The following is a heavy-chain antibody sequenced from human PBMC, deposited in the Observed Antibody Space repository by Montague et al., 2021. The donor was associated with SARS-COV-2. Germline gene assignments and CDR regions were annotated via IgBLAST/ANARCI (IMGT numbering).Heavy chain of an antibody. CDR2: ISSSSSYI. V-gene: IGHV3-21*01. J-gene: IGHJ6*03. CDR1: GFTFSIYS. D-gene: IGHD3-10*01. CDR3: ARDCYGSGACYYYYMDV. Sequence: SLRLSCAASGFTFSIYSMNWVRQAPGKGLEWVSSISSSSSYIYYXDSVKGRFTISRDNAKNSLYLQMNSLRAEDTAVYYCARDCYGSGACYYYYMDVWGKGTTVTVSS.